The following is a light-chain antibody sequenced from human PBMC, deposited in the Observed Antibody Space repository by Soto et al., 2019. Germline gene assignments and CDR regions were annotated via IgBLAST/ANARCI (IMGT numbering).Light chain of an antibody. Sequence: EIMMTQSPSTLSVSPGERVTLSCRASQSVSSNLAWYQQKPGQAPRLLVYGASTRATGIPARFSGSGSGTEFTLTISSLQSEDFAVYCCQQYYKLPWTFGQGPRWIS. CDR1: QSVSSN. V-gene: IGKV3-15*01. CDR2: GAS. J-gene: IGKJ1*01. CDR3: QQYYKLPWT.